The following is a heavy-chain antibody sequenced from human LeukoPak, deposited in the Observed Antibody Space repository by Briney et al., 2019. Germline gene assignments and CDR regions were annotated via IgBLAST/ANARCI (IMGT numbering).Heavy chain of an antibody. D-gene: IGHD4-17*01. CDR3: ARELRCCKTLDY. V-gene: IGHV1-2*02. Sequence: ASVKVSCKASGYTFTGYYMHRVRQAPGQGLEWMGWINPNSGGTNYAQKFQGRVTMTRDTFISTAYMELSRLRSDDTAAYYCARELRCCKTLDYWGQGTLVTVSS. CDR2: INPNSGGT. J-gene: IGHJ4*02. CDR1: GYTFTGYY.